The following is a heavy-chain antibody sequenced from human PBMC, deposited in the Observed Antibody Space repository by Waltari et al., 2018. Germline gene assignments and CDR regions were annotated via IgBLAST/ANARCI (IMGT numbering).Heavy chain of an antibody. J-gene: IGHJ4*02. CDR2: IKSKTDGGTT. CDR3: TTRVTMSAGEPRALDY. V-gene: IGHV3-15*01. CDR1: GFTFSNAW. Sequence: EVQLVESGGGLVKPGGSLRLSCAASGFTFSNAWMSWVRQAPGTGLEWVGRIKSKTDGGTTDYAAPVKGRFTISRDDSKNTLYLQMNSLKTEDTAVYYCTTRVTMSAGEPRALDYWGQGTLVTVSS. D-gene: IGHD3-22*01.